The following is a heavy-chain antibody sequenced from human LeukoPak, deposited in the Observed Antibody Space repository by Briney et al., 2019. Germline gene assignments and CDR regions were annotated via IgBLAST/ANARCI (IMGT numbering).Heavy chain of an antibody. CDR1: GYTLTELS. J-gene: IGHJ5*02. V-gene: IGHV1-24*01. Sequence: ASVKVSCKVSGYTLTELSMHWVRRAPGKGLEWMGGFDPEDGETIYAQKFQGRVTMTEDTSTDTAYMELSSLRSEDTAVYYCATPLPPYCSGGSCYPRNWFDPWGQGTLVTVSS. CDR3: ATPLPPYCSGGSCYPRNWFDP. D-gene: IGHD2-15*01. CDR2: FDPEDGET.